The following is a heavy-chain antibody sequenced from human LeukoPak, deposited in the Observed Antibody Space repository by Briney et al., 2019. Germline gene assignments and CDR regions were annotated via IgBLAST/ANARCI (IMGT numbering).Heavy chain of an antibody. J-gene: IGHJ4*02. CDR1: GFTFSSYW. CDR3: ARLRGDYFFYC. V-gene: IGHV3-7*05. Sequence: GGSLRLSCGASGFTFSSYWRSWVRQAPGKGLEWVANVNQGGREKSYVDSVKGRFTISRDNAKKSLYLQMNSLRAEDTAVYYCARLRGDYFFYCWGQGTLVTVSS. D-gene: IGHD3-16*01. CDR2: VNQGGREK.